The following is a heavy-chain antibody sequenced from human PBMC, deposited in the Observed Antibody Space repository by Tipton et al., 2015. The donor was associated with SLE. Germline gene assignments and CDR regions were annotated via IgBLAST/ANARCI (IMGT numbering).Heavy chain of an antibody. CDR2: IFYSGTT. V-gene: IGHV4-59*11. J-gene: IGHJ6*04. Sequence: TLSLTCTVSAGSISRHYWSWIRQPPGKGLEWIGNIFYSGTTKYNPSLKSRVTISGDTSKNQFSLRLSSVTAADTAVYYCARDDVLLWFRGMDVWGKGTTVTVSS. D-gene: IGHD3-10*01. CDR1: AGSISRHY. CDR3: ARDDVLLWFRGMDV.